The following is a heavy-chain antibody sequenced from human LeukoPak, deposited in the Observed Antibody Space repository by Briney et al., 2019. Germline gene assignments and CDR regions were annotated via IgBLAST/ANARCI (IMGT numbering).Heavy chain of an antibody. V-gene: IGHV3-23*01. CDR2: ISGSGGST. CDR1: GFTFSSCA. CDR3: AKDVDILTGYSPIYGMDV. D-gene: IGHD3-9*01. J-gene: IGHJ6*02. Sequence: GGSLRLSCAASGFTFSSCAMSWVRQAPGKGLEWVSAISGSGGSTYYADSVKGRFTISRDNSKNTLYLQMNSLRAEDTAVYYCAKDVDILTGYSPIYGMDVWGQGTTVTVSS.